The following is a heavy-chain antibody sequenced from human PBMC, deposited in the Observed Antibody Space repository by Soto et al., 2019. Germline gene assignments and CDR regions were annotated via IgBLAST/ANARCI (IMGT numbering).Heavy chain of an antibody. CDR1: GDSVSSDSVT. CDR3: VRLIGNSWLDY. D-gene: IGHD2-8*01. J-gene: IGHJ5*01. V-gene: IGHV6-1*01. CDR2: TYYRSKWYS. Sequence: SQTLSLTCAISGDSVSSDSVTWNWFRQSPSRGLEWLGRTYYRSKWYSDYALSVKSRVTINADMSKNQVSLQLNSVTPEDSAVYYCVRLIGNSWLDYSGQGTLVTVSS.